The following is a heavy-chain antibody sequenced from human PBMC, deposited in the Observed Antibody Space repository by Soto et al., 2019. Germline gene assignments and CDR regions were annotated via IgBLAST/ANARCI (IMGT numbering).Heavy chain of an antibody. CDR3: ARRVFP. CDR1: GGSITSGGYY. V-gene: IGHV4-31*02. CDR2: IYYSGFT. J-gene: IGHJ5*02. Sequence: QVQLQESGPGLVKPSQTLSLTCTVSGGSITSGGYYWSWIRQHPGKGLEWIGYIYYSGFTYYNPSLKRRVTTSVETSTNQLSLKLSSVTAADKAEYYCARRVFPRGQATLVTFPS.